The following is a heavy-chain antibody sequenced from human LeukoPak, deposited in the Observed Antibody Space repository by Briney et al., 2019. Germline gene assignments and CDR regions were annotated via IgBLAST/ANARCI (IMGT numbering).Heavy chain of an antibody. V-gene: IGHV4-59*01. J-gene: IGHJ4*02. CDR2: IYYSGST. CDR3: AKLGEVEMALDY. CDR1: GGSISSYY. D-gene: IGHD5-24*01. Sequence: SETLSLTCTVSGGSISSYYWSWIRPPPGKGLEWIGYIYYSGSTNYNPSLKSRVTISVDTSKNQFSLKLSSVTAADTAVYYCAKLGEVEMALDYWGQGTLVTVSS.